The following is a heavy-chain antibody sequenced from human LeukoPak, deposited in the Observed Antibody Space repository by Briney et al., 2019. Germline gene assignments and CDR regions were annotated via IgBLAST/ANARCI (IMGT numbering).Heavy chain of an antibody. Sequence: GGSLRLSCAASGFTFSSYSMNWVRQAPGKGLEWVSSISSNSSCIYYADSVKGRFTISRDNAKNSLYLQMNSLRAEDTALYYCASGGIYYGAAFDFWGQGTLVTVSS. J-gene: IGHJ4*02. CDR3: ASGGIYYGAAFDF. V-gene: IGHV3-21*04. CDR1: GFTFSSYS. D-gene: IGHD1-26*01. CDR2: ISSNSSCI.